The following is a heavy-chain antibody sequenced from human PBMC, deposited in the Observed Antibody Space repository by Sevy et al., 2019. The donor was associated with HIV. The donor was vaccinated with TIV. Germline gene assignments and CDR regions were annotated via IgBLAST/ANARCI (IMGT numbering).Heavy chain of an antibody. CDR1: GGSISSSSYY. V-gene: IGHV4-39*01. D-gene: IGHD6-13*01. CDR3: ARLDSSNVDY. CDR2: IYYSGST. J-gene: IGHJ4*02. Sequence: SETLSLTCTVSGGSISSSSYYWGWIRQPPGKGLEWIGSIYYSGSTYYNPSLKSRVTISVDTSKSQFSLKLSSVTAADTAVYYCARLDSSNVDYWGQGTLVTVSS.